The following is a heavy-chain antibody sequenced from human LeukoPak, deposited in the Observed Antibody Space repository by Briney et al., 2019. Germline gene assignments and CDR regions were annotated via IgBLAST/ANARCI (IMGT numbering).Heavy chain of an antibody. CDR3: ASSALGVPAAYYYYMDV. D-gene: IGHD2-2*01. Sequence: SETLSLTCTVSGGSISSGGYYWSWIRQHPGKGLEWIGYIYYSGSTYYNPSLKSRVTISVDTSKNQFSLKLSSVTAADTAVYYCASSALGVPAAYYYYMDVWGKGTTVTVSS. CDR1: GGSISSGGYY. CDR2: IYYSGST. J-gene: IGHJ6*03. V-gene: IGHV4-31*03.